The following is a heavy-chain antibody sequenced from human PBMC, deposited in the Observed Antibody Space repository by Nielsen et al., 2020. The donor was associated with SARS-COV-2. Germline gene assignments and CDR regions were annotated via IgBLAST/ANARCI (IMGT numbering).Heavy chain of an antibody. CDR1: GFTFSSYA. CDR3: ARDRYYYDSSGYQRYNWFDP. V-gene: IGHV3-30-3*01. D-gene: IGHD3-22*01. CDR2: ISYDGSNK. J-gene: IGHJ5*02. Sequence: GGSLRLSCAASGFTFSSYAMHWVRQAPGKGLEWVAVISYDGSNKYYADSVKGRFTISRDNSKNTLYLQMNSLRAEDTAVYYCARDRYYYDSSGYQRYNWFDPCGQGTLVTVSS.